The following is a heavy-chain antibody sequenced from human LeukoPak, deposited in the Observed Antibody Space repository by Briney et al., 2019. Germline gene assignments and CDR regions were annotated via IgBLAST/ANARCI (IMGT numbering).Heavy chain of an antibody. J-gene: IGHJ4*02. CDR1: GFTVSSND. D-gene: IGHD3-22*01. CDR2: IYSGGRT. CDR3: AIYDSSGYYNY. V-gene: IGHV3-53*01. Sequence: PGGSLRLSCAAPGFTVSSNDMSWVRQAPGKGLEWVSVIYSGGRTFYADSVKGRFTISRDNSKNTLYLQMNSLRAEDTAVYYCAIYDSSGYYNYWGQGTLVTVSS.